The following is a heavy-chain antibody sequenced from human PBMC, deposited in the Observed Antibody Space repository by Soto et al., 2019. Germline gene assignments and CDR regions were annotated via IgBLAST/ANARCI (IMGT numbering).Heavy chain of an antibody. V-gene: IGHV3-23*01. Sequence: GGSRRLSCAASGFSFGSYALSWVRQAPGKGLEWVSTISGSDGKTFYADSVKGRFSISRDTSQSTLYLQMNSLRADDTAMYYCARWSYLDYWGQGTRVTVSS. CDR2: ISGSDGKT. J-gene: IGHJ4*02. D-gene: IGHD3-3*01. CDR1: GFSFGSYA. CDR3: ARWSYLDY.